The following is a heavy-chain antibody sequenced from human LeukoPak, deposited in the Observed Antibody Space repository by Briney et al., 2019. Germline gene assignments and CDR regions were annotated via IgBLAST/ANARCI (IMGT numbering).Heavy chain of an antibody. CDR3: AKDVGGWQYKAFDS. V-gene: IGHV4-38-2*02. D-gene: IGHD6-19*01. J-gene: IGHJ4*02. Sequence: SETLSLTCTVSGYSISSGYYWGWIRQPPGKGLEWIGSIYHSGSTYYSPSLKSRVTISVDTSKNQFSLKLSSVTAADTAVYYCAKDVGGWQYKAFDSWGQGTLVTVSS. CDR2: IYHSGST. CDR1: GYSISSGYY.